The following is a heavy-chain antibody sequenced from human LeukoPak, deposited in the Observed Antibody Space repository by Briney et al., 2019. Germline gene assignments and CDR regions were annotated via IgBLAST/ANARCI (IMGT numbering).Heavy chain of an antibody. D-gene: IGHD2-15*01. CDR3: ARDPGGSAVY. CDR1: GDSIRSFY. CDR2: IYYSRST. Sequence: PSETLSLTCTVSGDSIRSFYWSWIRQPPGKGLEWIGHIYYSRSTNYNPSLKSRVTISVDMSKNQFSLKMTSVNAADTAVYYCARDPGGSAVYWGQGTLVTVSS. V-gene: IGHV4-59*01. J-gene: IGHJ4*02.